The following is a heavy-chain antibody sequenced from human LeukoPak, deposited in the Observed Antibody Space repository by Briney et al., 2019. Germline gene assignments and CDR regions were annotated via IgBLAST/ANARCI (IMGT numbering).Heavy chain of an antibody. J-gene: IGHJ4*02. CDR3: ARVTSRDPLHY. CDR2: IKHDGSEK. Sequence: GGSLRLSCAASGFPFSSYSMTWVRQAPGKGLEWLANIKHDGSEKYYVGSVKGRFTISRDNAKNSLYLQMNSLRAEDTAFYYCARVTSRDPLHYWGQGTLVTVSS. D-gene: IGHD2-21*02. V-gene: IGHV3-7*03. CDR1: GFPFSSYS.